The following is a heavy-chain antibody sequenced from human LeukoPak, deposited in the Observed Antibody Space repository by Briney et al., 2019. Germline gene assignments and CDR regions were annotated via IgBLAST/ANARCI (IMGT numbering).Heavy chain of an antibody. CDR3: ARRHDGGGWNYYAMDV. CDR1: GYTFSSYW. J-gene: IGHJ6*02. V-gene: IGHV5-51*01. Sequence: GESLKISCKGSGYTFSSYWIAWVRRMPGKGLEWMGIIFPGDSDTRYSPSSQGQVTISADKSISTAYLQWSSLKASDTGMYFCARRHDGGGWNYYAMDVWGQGTTVTVSS. CDR2: IFPGDSDT. D-gene: IGHD4-23*01.